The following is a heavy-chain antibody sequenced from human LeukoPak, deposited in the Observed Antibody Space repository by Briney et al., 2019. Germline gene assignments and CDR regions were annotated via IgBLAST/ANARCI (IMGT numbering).Heavy chain of an antibody. CDR1: GGSISSYY. CDR3: ARGYSSGYYYDP. CDR2: IYYSGST. V-gene: IGHV4-59*01. J-gene: IGHJ5*02. Sequence: SETLSITCTVSGGSISSYYWSWIRQPPGKGLEWIGYIYYSGSTNYNPSLKSRVTISVDTSKNQFSLKLSSVTAADTAVYYCARGYSSGYYYDPWGQGTLVTVSS. D-gene: IGHD3-22*01.